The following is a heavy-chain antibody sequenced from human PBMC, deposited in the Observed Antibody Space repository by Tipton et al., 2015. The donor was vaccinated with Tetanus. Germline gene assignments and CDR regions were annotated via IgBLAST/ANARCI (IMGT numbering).Heavy chain of an antibody. J-gene: IGHJ4*02. CDR1: GDSISSGPYS. D-gene: IGHD6-19*01. CDR2: ISPSGNT. Sequence: LRLSCTVSGDSISSGPYSWRWIRQPPGKGLEWIGEISPSGNTNYNPSLKSRVTISADTSRNQFSLTLSSVTAADTAVYYCARGSGWADFWGQGTQVTVSS. V-gene: IGHV4-39*07. CDR3: ARGSGWADF.